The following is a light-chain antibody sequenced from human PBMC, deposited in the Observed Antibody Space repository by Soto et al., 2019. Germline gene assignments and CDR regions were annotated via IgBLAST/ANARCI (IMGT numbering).Light chain of an antibody. V-gene: IGKV1-39*01. J-gene: IGKJ1*01. CDR1: QSISSN. CDR3: QQTYSTPWT. CDR2: AAS. Sequence: DIQMTQSPSSLSASVGDRFTITCLASQSISSNLNWYQQKPGKAPKLLIYAASSLQSGVPSRFSGSASGTDFTLTISSLQPEDFATYHCQQTYSTPWTFGQGTKVDIK.